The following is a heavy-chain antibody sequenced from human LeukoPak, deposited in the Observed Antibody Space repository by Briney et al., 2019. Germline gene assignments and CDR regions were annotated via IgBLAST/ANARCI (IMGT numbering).Heavy chain of an antibody. V-gene: IGHV3-23*01. CDR3: ASRELLWFGGG. CDR2: ISGSGGST. CDR1: GFTFSSYG. J-gene: IGHJ3*01. Sequence: GGTLRLSCAASGFTFSSYGMSWVRQAPGKGLEWVSAISGSGGSTYYADSVKGRFTISRDNSKNTLYLQMNSLRAEDTAVYYCASRELLWFGGGWGQGTMVTVSS. D-gene: IGHD3-10*01.